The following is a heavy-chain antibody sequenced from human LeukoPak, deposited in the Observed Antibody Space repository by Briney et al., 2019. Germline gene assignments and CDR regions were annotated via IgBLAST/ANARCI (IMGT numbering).Heavy chain of an antibody. J-gene: IGHJ6*02. CDR2: ISGGSEDT. V-gene: IGHV3-23*01. D-gene: IGHD1-7*01. CDR3: ARTIAQYSNSWLYFYYGLDV. Sequence: GGSLRLSCAASGFTFSNYWMTWVRQAPGKGLEWVSSISGGSEDTYYADSVKGRFTISRDNSKTTLYLQMNSLRAEGTAVYYCARTIAQYSNSWLYFYYGLDVWGQGTTVTVSS. CDR1: GFTFSNYW.